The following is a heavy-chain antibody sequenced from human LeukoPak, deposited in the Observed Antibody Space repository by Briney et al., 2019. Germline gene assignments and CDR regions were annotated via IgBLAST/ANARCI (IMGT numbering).Heavy chain of an antibody. J-gene: IGHJ4*02. D-gene: IGHD3-9*01. CDR2: VNRDGSET. V-gene: IGHV3-7*01. CDR1: GFALSSHW. CDR3: ASAMYYDILTGYY. Sequence: PGGSLRLSCAASGFALSSHWMTWVRQVPGRGPEWVANVNRDGSETYYLDSVKGRFTISRDNAKNSLYLQMNSLRAEDTAVYYCASAMYYDILTGYYWGQGTLVTVSS.